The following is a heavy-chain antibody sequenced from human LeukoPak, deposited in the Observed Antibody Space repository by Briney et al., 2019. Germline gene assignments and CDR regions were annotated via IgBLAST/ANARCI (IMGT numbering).Heavy chain of an antibody. J-gene: IGHJ4*01. D-gene: IGHD6-19*01. CDR1: RLTFNNYA. CDR2: ISGSGGRT. CDR3: AKDARRTDGWYFFDY. Sequence: PGGSLRLSCAASRLTFNNYAMSWVRQAPGKGLEWVSAISGSGGRTYYADSVKGRFTISRDNAKNSLYLQMNSLRAEDTAIYYCAKDARRTDGWYFFDYWGHGALVTVSS. V-gene: IGHV3-23*01.